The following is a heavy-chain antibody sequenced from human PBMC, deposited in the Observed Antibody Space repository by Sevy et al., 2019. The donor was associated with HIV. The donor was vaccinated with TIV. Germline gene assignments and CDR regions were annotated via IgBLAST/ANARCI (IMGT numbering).Heavy chain of an antibody. J-gene: IGHJ5*02. CDR3: ARDREFYDHGMYGPTSAPDL. V-gene: IGHV3-33*08. CDR1: GFPFTNHG. CDR2: MWFDGSNK. Sequence: GGSLRLSCEASGFPFTNHGVHWVRQAPGKGLAWVALMWFDGSNKYYADSVKGRFTVSRDDSKNTLYLQMNSLRADDTAIYYCARDREFYDHGMYGPTSAPDLWGQGTLVTVSS. D-gene: IGHD3-16*01.